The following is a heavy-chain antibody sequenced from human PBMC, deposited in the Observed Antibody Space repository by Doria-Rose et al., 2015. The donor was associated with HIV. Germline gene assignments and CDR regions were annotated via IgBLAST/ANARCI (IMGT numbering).Heavy chain of an antibody. CDR1: GVSLSSPGMG. V-gene: IGHV2-26*01. Sequence: QITLKESGPVLVKPTETLTLTCTVSGVSLSSPGMGVSWIRQPPGKALEWLANIFSDDERSYTTSLKSRLTISGGTSKSQVVLTMTDIDPVDTATYYCARIKSSRWYHKYYFDFWGQGTLVIVSA. D-gene: IGHD6-13*01. J-gene: IGHJ4*02. CDR3: ARIKSSRWYHKYYFDF. CDR2: IFSDDER.